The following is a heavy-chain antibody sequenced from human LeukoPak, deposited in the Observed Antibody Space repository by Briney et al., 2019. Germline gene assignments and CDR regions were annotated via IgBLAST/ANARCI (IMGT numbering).Heavy chain of an antibody. J-gene: IGHJ5*02. CDR2: IITIFGTA. V-gene: IGHV1-69*05. D-gene: IGHD5-24*01. CDR1: RGTFSSYA. CDR3: ARAGRDGYHPLHENNWFDP. Sequence: ASVMVSCRAARGTFSSYAISWVRQPPGQGLEGMGGIITIFGTANYAQKFQGRVTITTDESTSTAYMELSSLRSEDTAVYYCARAGRDGYHPLHENNWFDPWGQGTLVTVSS.